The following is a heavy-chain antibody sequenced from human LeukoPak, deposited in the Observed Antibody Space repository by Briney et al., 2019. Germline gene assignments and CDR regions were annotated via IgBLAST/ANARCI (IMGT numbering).Heavy chain of an antibody. Sequence: GGSLRLSCAASGFTFSNAWMSWVRQAPGKGLEWVGRIKSKTDGGTTDYAAPVKGRFTISRDDSTNTLYLQMNSLKTEDTAVYYCTTGFFEWLLYYNYYYYYMDVWGKGTTVTVSS. V-gene: IGHV3-15*01. CDR2: IKSKTDGGTT. CDR1: GFTFSNAW. CDR3: TTGFFEWLLYYNYYYYYMDV. D-gene: IGHD3-3*01. J-gene: IGHJ6*03.